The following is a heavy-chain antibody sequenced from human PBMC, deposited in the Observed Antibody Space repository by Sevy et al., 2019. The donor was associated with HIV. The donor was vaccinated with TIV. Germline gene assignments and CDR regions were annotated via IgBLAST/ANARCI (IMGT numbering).Heavy chain of an antibody. CDR1: GFTFSSYA. D-gene: IGHD3-16*01. CDR3: ARLKLHYDPYYFDL. J-gene: IGHJ4*02. V-gene: IGHV3-7*01. Sequence: GGSLRLSCAASGFTFSSYAMHWVRQAPEKGLEWVANIKQDGSKKYYVDSIKGRFIVSRDNAKKSLYLEMSSLRAEDTAVYYCARLKLHYDPYYFDLWGQGTLVTVSS. CDR2: IKQDGSKK.